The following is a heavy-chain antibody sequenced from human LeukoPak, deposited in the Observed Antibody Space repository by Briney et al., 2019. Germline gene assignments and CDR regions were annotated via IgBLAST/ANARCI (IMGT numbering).Heavy chain of an antibody. J-gene: IGHJ4*02. Sequence: GASVKVSSKASGYTFTGYYMHWVRQAPGQGLEWMGWINPNSGGTNYAQKFQGRVTMTRDTSISTAYMELSRLRSDDTAVYYCARASYYDFWSGYYPFDYWGQGTLVTVSS. CDR1: GYTFTGYY. V-gene: IGHV1-2*02. CDR2: INPNSGGT. CDR3: ARASYYDFWSGYYPFDY. D-gene: IGHD3-3*01.